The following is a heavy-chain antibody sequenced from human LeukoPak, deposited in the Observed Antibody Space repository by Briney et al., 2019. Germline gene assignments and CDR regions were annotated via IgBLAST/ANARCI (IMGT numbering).Heavy chain of an antibody. CDR1: GFTFSSYS. D-gene: IGHD2/OR15-2a*01. CDR2: ISSSSSYI. J-gene: IGHJ4*02. V-gene: IGHV3-21*01. CDR3: ARAFYGGNFDY. Sequence: GGSPRLSCAASGFTFSSYSMNWVRQAPGKGLEWASSISSSSSYIYYADSVKGRFTISRDNAKNSPYLQMNSLRAEDTAVYYCARAFYGGNFDYWGQGTLVTVSS.